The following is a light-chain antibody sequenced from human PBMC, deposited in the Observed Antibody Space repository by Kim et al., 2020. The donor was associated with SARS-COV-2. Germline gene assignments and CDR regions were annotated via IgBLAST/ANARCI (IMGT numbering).Light chain of an antibody. Sequence: SASVGDRVTITCRASQSINTCLAWYQQKPGQAPKVFIYKASILHSGVPSRFSGSGSGTEFTLTISSLQPDDFASYFFQQYNSYPWTFGKGPRWISN. CDR1: QSINTC. CDR2: KAS. V-gene: IGKV1-5*03. J-gene: IGKJ1*01. CDR3: QQYNSYPWT.